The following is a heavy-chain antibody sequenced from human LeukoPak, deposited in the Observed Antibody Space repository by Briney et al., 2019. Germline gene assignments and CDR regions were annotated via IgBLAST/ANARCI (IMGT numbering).Heavy chain of an antibody. V-gene: IGHV3-23*01. Sequence: PGGSLRLSCAASGFTFSSYAMSWVRQAPGKGLEWVSAISGSGGSTYYADSVKGRFTISRDNSKNTLYLQMNSLRAEDTAVYYCAKDEVGATTFDYFGYWGQGTLVTVSS. CDR1: GFTFSSYA. CDR3: AKDEVGATTFDYFGY. CDR2: ISGSGGST. D-gene: IGHD1-26*01. J-gene: IGHJ4*02.